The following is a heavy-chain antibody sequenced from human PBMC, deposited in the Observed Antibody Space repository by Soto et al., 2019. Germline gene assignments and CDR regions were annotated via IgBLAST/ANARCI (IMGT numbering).Heavy chain of an antibody. Sequence: GGSLRLSCVASGFSFSSYAMNWVRQAPGKGLEWVSTISGSFGSTYYADSVQGRFTVSRDNTRNSLYLNMDSLRVGDTATYYCVRGTPTPGLDIWGRGTTVTVSS. CDR1: GFSFSSYA. CDR2: ISGSFGST. CDR3: VRGTPTPGLDI. V-gene: IGHV3-23*01. D-gene: IGHD1-7*01. J-gene: IGHJ6*02.